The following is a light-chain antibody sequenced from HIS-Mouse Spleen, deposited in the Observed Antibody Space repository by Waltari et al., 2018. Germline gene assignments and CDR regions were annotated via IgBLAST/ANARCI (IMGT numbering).Light chain of an antibody. CDR1: QSLLHSNGYNY. Sequence: VMTQSPLSLPVTPGEPASISCRSSQSLLHSNGYNYLDWYLQKPGQSPQLLIYLGSNRASGVPDRFSGSGSGTDFTLKISRVEAEDVGVYYCMQALQTPLYTFGQGTKLEIK. J-gene: IGKJ2*01. CDR2: LGS. CDR3: MQALQTPLYT. V-gene: IGKV2-28*01.